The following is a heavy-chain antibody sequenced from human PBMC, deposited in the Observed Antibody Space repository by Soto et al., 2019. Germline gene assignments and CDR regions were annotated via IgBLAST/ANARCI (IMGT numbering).Heavy chain of an antibody. Sequence: PGGSLRLYCAASGFKFSSYAMNWDRQATGTELDLVSLISATGGGRYYADSVKGRFTIARDNSNNTLYLQVERLRAEDTAVYYCAKGLRAGGNSDFFFDFWGQGSQVTVS. CDR2: ISATGGGR. CDR1: GFKFSSYA. CDR3: AKGLRAGGNSDFFFDF. J-gene: IGHJ5*01. D-gene: IGHD3-16*01. V-gene: IGHV3-23*01.